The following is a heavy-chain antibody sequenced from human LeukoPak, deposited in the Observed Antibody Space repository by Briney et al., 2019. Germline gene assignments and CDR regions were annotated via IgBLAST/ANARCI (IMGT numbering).Heavy chain of an antibody. J-gene: IGHJ4*02. Sequence: GASVKVSCKASGYTFTSYYMHWVRQAPGQGLEWMGIINPSGGSTSYAQKFQGRVTMTRDTSTSTVYMELSSLRSEDTAVYYCARVVAAAGKGRGYFDYWGQGTLVTVSS. CDR1: GYTFTSYY. V-gene: IGHV1-46*01. CDR3: ARVVAAAGKGRGYFDY. CDR2: INPSGGST. D-gene: IGHD6-13*01.